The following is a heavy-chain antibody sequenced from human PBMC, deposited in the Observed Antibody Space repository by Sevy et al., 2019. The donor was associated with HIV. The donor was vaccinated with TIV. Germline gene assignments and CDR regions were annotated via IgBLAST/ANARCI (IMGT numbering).Heavy chain of an antibody. CDR1: GGSFSGYY. J-gene: IGHJ6*02. CDR2: INHSGST. D-gene: IGHD2-15*01. V-gene: IGHV4-34*01. Sequence: SETLSLTCAVYGGSFSGYYWSWIRQPPGKGLEWIGEINHSGSTNYNPSLKSRVTISVDTSKNKLSLKLRSVTAADTAVYYWARGPKRDIVVVVAATSGDYGMDVWGQGTTVTVSS. CDR3: ARGPKRDIVVVVAATSGDYGMDV.